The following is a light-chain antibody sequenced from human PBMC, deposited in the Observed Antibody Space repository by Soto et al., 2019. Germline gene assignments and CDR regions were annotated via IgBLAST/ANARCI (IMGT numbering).Light chain of an antibody. CDR2: EGN. CDR1: SSDVGSYNL. J-gene: IGLJ1*01. CDR3: CSFAGSNTGV. Sequence: QSVLTQPASVSVSPGQSITLSCTGTSSDVGSYNLVSWYQQHPGKAPKLMIYEGNKRPSGVSNRFCGSKSVNTALLIILGHQAEDDADYYSCSFAGSNTGVFGTGTKVTVL. V-gene: IGLV2-23*01.